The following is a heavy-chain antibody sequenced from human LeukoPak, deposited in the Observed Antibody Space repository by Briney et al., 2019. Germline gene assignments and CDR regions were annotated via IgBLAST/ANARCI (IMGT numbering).Heavy chain of an antibody. CDR1: GGSISSYC. CDR2: IYTSGST. CDR3: ARVFDSGSQAYFYYMDV. J-gene: IGHJ6*03. Sequence: SETLSLTCTVSGGSISSYCWSWIRQPAGKRLEWIGRIYTSGSTNYNPSLKSRVTMSVDTSKNQFSLKVSSVTAADTAVYYCARVFDSGSQAYFYYMDVWGKGTTVTISS. D-gene: IGHD3-10*01. V-gene: IGHV4-4*07.